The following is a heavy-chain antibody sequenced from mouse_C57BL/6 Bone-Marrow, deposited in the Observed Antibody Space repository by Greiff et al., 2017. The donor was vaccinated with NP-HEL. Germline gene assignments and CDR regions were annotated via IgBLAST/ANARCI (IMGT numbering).Heavy chain of an antibody. Sequence: VQLQQPGAELVMPGASVKLSCKASGYTFTSYWMHWVKQRPGQGLEWIGEIDPSDSYTNYNQKFKGKSTLTVDKSSSTAYMQLSSLTSEDSAVYYCARKDLLGYFDYWGQGTTLTVSS. CDR3: ARKDLLGYFDY. V-gene: IGHV1-69*01. CDR1: GYTFTSYW. D-gene: IGHD2-1*01. J-gene: IGHJ2*01. CDR2: IDPSDSYT.